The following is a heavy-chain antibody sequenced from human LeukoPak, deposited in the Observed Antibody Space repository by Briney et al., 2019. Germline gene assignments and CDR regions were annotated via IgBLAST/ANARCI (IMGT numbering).Heavy chain of an antibody. V-gene: IGHV3-23*01. D-gene: IGHD3-16*01. J-gene: IGHJ4*02. CDR2: ISSNSDNT. CDR1: GFTFSSYA. CDR3: GKKEGGGGFGAFDF. Sequence: GGPLRLSCAVYGFTFSSYAMSWVRQAPGKGLEWVSGISSNSDNTDYAGSVKGRFTISRDNSKNTLYLQMNSLRAEDTAVYYCGKKEGGGGFGAFDFWGQGPRVTVS.